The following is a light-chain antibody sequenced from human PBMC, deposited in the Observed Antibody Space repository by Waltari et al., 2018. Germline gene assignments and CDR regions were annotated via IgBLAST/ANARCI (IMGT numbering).Light chain of an antibody. CDR1: QSIRSW. J-gene: IGKJ2*01. V-gene: IGKV1-5*03. Sequence: DIQMTQSPSTLSASVGDRVTITCRASQSIRSWLSWYRQKPGKATKLLIYKASTLASGVPSMFSGSVSGTEFTLTISSLQPDDFATYYCQQYDSYPTFGQGTKLEIE. CDR3: QQYDSYPT. CDR2: KAS.